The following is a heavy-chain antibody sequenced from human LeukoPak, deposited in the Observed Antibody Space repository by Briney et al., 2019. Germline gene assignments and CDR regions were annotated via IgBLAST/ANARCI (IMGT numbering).Heavy chain of an antibody. V-gene: IGHV4-61*02. J-gene: IGHJ5*02. Sequence: SETLSLTCTVSGGSISSGSYYWSWIRQPAGKGLEWIGRIYTSGSTNYNPSLKSRVTISVDTSKNPFSLKLSSVTAADTAVYYCARGIGYCSSTSCYEAAAWFDPWGQGTLVTVSS. D-gene: IGHD2-2*01. CDR3: ARGIGYCSSTSCYEAAAWFDP. CDR2: IYTSGST. CDR1: GGSISSGSYY.